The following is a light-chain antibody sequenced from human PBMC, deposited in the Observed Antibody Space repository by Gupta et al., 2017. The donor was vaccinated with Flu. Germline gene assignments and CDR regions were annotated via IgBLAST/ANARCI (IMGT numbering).Light chain of an antibody. CDR2: NDI. Sequence: GSSNADWYQQNPGTAPRLLIYNDIKRPSGIPERFSGSNSGTSATLAINGVQAEDEADYYCSSGDSSRNGKVFGGGTTITVL. CDR3: SSGDSSRNGKV. CDR1: GSSN. V-gene: IGLV1-44*01. J-gene: IGLJ1*01.